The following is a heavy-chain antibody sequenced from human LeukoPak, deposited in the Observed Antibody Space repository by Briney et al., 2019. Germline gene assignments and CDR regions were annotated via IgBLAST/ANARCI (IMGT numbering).Heavy chain of an antibody. Sequence: GGSLRLSCAASGFTFSDYWIHWVRQAPGKGLVWVSRINTDGSITNYADSVKGRFSISRDNAKNTPYLQMSSLRAEDTAVYYCARDRGPRTGFMVREAYDYWGQGTLVTVSS. CDR2: INTDGSIT. CDR3: ARDRGPRTGFMVREAYDY. V-gene: IGHV3-74*01. CDR1: GFTFSDYW. D-gene: IGHD3-10*01. J-gene: IGHJ4*02.